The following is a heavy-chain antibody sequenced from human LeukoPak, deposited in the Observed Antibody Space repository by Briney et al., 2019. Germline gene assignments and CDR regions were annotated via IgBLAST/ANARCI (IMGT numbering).Heavy chain of an antibody. CDR1: GFTFGSYW. CDR2: IKSDGTST. CDR3: VRAYGGNSYWYLDL. J-gene: IGHJ2*01. D-gene: IGHD4-23*01. V-gene: IGHV3-74*03. Sequence: PGGSLRLSCAASGFTFGSYWMHWVRQAPGKGLVWVSRIKSDGTSTTYADSVKGRFTISRDNAKNTLYVQMNSLRAEDAGVYYCVRAYGGNSYWYLDLWGRGILVTVS.